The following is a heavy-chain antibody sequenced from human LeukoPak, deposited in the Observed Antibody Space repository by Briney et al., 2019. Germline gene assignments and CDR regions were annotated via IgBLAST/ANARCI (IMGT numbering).Heavy chain of an antibody. D-gene: IGHD3-9*01. CDR1: GFTFSSYW. Sequence: GGSLRLSCAASGFTFSSYWMHWVRQAPGKGLVWVSRINSDGSSTSYADSVKGRFTISRDNAKNTLYLQMNSLRAEDTAVYYCARGDILTGYYIGGYYYYMDVWGKGTTVTISS. CDR2: INSDGSST. V-gene: IGHV3-74*01. CDR3: ARGDILTGYYIGGYYYYMDV. J-gene: IGHJ6*03.